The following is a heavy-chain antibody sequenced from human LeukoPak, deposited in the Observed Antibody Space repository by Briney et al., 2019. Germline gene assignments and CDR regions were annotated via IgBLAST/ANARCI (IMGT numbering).Heavy chain of an antibody. D-gene: IGHD3-22*01. J-gene: IGHJ4*02. CDR2: IWYDGSNM. V-gene: IGHV3-33*03. Sequence: PGRSLRLSCAASGFTFRNYGMHWVRQAPGKGLEWVAIIWYDGSNMYYADSVKGRFTISRDNANNSLYLQMNSLRVEDTALYYCARGSYYDTSGHYAFWGQGTLVTVSS. CDR1: GFTFRNYG. CDR3: ARGSYYDTSGHYAF.